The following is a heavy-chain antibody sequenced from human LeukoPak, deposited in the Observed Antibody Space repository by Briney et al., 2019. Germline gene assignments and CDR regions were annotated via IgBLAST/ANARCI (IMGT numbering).Heavy chain of an antibody. D-gene: IGHD2-15*01. Sequence: SETLSLTCTVSGYSISSGYYWGWIRQPPGKGLEWIGSIYHSGRTFYNPSLKSRVTISVDTSKNQFSLKLTSVTAADTAVYYCARHPLGYCSGGSCKNWFDPWGQGTLVTVSS. CDR2: IYHSGRT. CDR1: GYSISSGYY. CDR3: ARHPLGYCSGGSCKNWFDP. J-gene: IGHJ5*02. V-gene: IGHV4-38-2*02.